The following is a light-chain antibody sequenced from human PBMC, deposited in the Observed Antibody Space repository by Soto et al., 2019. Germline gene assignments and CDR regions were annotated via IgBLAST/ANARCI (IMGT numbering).Light chain of an antibody. CDR2: GAS. CDR3: QPYNNWPPMYT. CDR1: QSVSSN. Sequence: EIVMTQSPATLSVSPGDRATLSCRASQSVSSNLAWYQQKPGQAPRLLIYGASTRATGIPARFSVSGSGTASTLTISSLQSEDFAFDCCQPYNNWPPMYTFGHGTQLEIK. V-gene: IGKV3-15*01. J-gene: IGKJ2*01.